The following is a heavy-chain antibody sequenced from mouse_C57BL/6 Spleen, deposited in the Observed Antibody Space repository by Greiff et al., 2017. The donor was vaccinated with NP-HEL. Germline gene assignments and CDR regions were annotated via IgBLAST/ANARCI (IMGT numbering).Heavy chain of an antibody. V-gene: IGHV5-17*01. J-gene: IGHJ3*01. CDR1: GFTFSDYG. Sequence: EVKVVESGGGLVKPGGSLKLSCAASGFTFSDYGMHWVRQAPEKGLEWVAYISSGSSTIYYADTVKGRFTISRDNAKNTLFLQMTSLRSEDTAMYYCARATMVTRGPWFAYWGQGTLVTVSA. CDR3: ARATMVTRGPWFAY. D-gene: IGHD2-2*01. CDR2: ISSGSSTI.